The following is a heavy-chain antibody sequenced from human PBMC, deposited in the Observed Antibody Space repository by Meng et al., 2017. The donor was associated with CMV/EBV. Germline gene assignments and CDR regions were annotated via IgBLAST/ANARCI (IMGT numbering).Heavy chain of an antibody. CDR2: INPNDDT. CDR1: GYTVTDYY. Sequence: QVQLGRSGAEVKKPGASVKVSCKASGYTVTDYYIHWVRQAPGQWLEWMGWINPNDDTNYAQNFQGRVTMTRDMSINTVYMELSRLTSDDTAVYYCARSSGWSRFDYWGLGTLVTVSS. V-gene: IGHV1-2*02. J-gene: IGHJ4*02. D-gene: IGHD6-19*01. CDR3: ARSSGWSRFDY.